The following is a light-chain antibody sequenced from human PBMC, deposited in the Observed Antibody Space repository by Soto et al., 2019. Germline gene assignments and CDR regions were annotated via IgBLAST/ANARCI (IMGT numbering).Light chain of an antibody. CDR2: DVN. V-gene: IGLV2-14*01. CDR3: CSYTTSSAYV. Sequence: QSALTQPASVSGSPGQSITISCTGSSSDVGYYIFVSWYQQHPGKAPKLMIYDVNNRPSGVSNRFSGSKSGNTASLTISGLQAEDEADYYCCSYTTSSAYVVGTGTKLTVL. J-gene: IGLJ1*01. CDR1: SSDVGYYIF.